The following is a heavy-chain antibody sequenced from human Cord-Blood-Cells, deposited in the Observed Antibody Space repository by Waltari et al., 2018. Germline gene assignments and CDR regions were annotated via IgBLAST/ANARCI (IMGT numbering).Heavy chain of an antibody. CDR2: IYSGGST. CDR1: GFTVSSNY. V-gene: IGHV3-53*02. CDR3: ASGGYCTGGVCYYFDY. Sequence: EVQLVVTGGGSIQPGGSLRLSGAASGFTVSSNYMSWVRHAPGKGLEWVSVIYSGGSTYYADSVKGRFTISRDNSKNTLYLQMNSLRAEDTAVYYCASGGYCTGGVCYYFDYWGQGTLVTVSS. D-gene: IGHD2-8*02. J-gene: IGHJ4*02.